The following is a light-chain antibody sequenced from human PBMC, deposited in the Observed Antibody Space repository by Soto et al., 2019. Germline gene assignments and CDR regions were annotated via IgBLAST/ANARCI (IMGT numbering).Light chain of an antibody. Sequence: EIVMPQSPGTLSLSPGERATISCRASQAIGSRYLAWYHQTSGQAPRLLISVASSRATGIPHRFRGSGSGTDFTLTISRLEPEDFGVYYCQQFGSSIPHTFGQGTKLEIK. V-gene: IGKV3-20*01. CDR2: VAS. J-gene: IGKJ2*01. CDR1: QAIGSRY. CDR3: QQFGSSIPHT.